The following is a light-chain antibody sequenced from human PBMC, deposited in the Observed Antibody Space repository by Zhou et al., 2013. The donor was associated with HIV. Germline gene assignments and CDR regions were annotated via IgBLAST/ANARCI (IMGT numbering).Light chain of an antibody. V-gene: IGKV3-20*01. J-gene: IGKJ1*01. CDR2: GAS. CDR3: QQYDSLPQT. CDR1: QSVSSSY. Sequence: EIVLTQSPGTLSLSPGERATLSCRASQSVSSSYLAWYQQKPGQAPRLLIYGASIRATGTPDRFIGSGSGSDFTLFISRLEPEDSAVYYCQQYDSLPQTFGQGTRLEI.